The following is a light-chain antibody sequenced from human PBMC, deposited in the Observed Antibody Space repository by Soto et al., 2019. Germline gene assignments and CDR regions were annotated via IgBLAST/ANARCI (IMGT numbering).Light chain of an antibody. CDR2: YDN. CDR3: AAWDDSLNGRV. CDR1: NSNIGSNT. Sequence: QAVVTQPPSASGTPGQRVTISCSGSNSNIGSNTVNWYQQLPGTAPKLLIYYDNLRPSGVPDRISGSKSGTSASLAISGLQSDDEADYYCAAWDDSLNGRVFGTGTSSPS. V-gene: IGLV1-44*01. J-gene: IGLJ1*01.